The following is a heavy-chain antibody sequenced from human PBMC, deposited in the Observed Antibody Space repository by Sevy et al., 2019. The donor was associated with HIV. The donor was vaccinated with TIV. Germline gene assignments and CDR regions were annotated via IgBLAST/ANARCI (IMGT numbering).Heavy chain of an antibody. CDR2: ISYDGSNK. CDR3: ARVGGDYVWGSYRV. Sequence: GGSLRLSCAASGFTFSSYAMHWVRQAPGKGLEWVAVISYDGSNKYYADSVKGRFTISRDNSKNRLYLQMNSLRAEDTAVYYCARVGGDYVWGSYRVWGQGTLVTVSS. D-gene: IGHD3-16*02. CDR1: GFTFSSYA. V-gene: IGHV3-30-3*01. J-gene: IGHJ4*02.